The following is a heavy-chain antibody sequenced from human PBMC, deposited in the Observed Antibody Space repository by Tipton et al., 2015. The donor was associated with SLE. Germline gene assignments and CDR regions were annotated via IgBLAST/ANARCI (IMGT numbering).Heavy chain of an antibody. CDR2: IYTGGNT. CDR1: GGSFSSGSYY. J-gene: IGHJ4*02. Sequence: TLSLTCAVYGGSFSSGSYYWGWIRQPAGKGLEWIGRIYTGGNTKYNPSLESRVTLSVDASKDQFSLKLSSVTAADTAVYYCVVCSPASCASFDYWGQGRLVTVSS. D-gene: IGHD2-2*01. V-gene: IGHV4-61*02. CDR3: VVCSPASCASFDY.